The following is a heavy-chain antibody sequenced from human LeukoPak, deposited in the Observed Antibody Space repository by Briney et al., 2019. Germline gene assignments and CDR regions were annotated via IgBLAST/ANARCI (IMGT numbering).Heavy chain of an antibody. Sequence: PSETLSLTCTVSGGSISSYYWSWIRQPPGKGLEWIGYIYYSGSTNYNPSLKSRVTISVDTSKNQFSLKLSSVTAADTAVYYCAGQDIVVVPAAMNPPFDYWGQGTLVTVSS. D-gene: IGHD2-2*01. CDR1: GGSISSYY. J-gene: IGHJ4*02. CDR3: AGQDIVVVPAAMNPPFDY. V-gene: IGHV4-59*01. CDR2: IYYSGST.